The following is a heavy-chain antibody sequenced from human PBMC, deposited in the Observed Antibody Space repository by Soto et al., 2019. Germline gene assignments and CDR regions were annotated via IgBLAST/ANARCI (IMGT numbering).Heavy chain of an antibody. D-gene: IGHD1-7*01. CDR1: GFTFSSYA. V-gene: IGHV3-30-3*01. J-gene: IGHJ6*02. Sequence: GGSLRLSCAASGFTFSSYAMHWVRQAPGKGLEWVAVISYDGSNKYYADSVKGRFTISRDNSKNTLYLQMNSLRAEDTAVYYCARDITGTTRVLYYYYGMDVWGQGTTVTVSS. CDR3: ARDITGTTRVLYYYYGMDV. CDR2: ISYDGSNK.